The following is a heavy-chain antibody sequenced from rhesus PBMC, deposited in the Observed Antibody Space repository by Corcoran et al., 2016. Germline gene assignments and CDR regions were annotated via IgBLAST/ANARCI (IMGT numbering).Heavy chain of an antibody. Sequence: QVQLQESGPGLVKPSETLSLTCAVSGGSFSSYWWSWIRQPPGKGLEWIGEINGNSGSTNYNPSLKSRVTISKDASKNQFSLKLSSVTAADTAVYYCAGQGIFDYWGQGVLVTVSS. D-gene: IGHD5-42*01. V-gene: IGHV4-80*01. CDR2: INGNSGST. CDR1: GGSFSSYW. J-gene: IGHJ4*01. CDR3: AGQGIFDY.